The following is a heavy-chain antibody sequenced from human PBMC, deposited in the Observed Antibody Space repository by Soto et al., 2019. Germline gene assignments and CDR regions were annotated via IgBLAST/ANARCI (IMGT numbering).Heavy chain of an antibody. CDR2: ISKRVDSM. Sequence: GGSRRLSCAASGCTFSSYTMNLVRQPPGKGLDCLSHISKRVDSMYYADSVTGRFTISRDNAESSLHLQMTGLTDQHPAVSYCARQVYTVVTPFDYWGQGALVTVSS. D-gene: IGHD2-21*02. CDR1: GCTFSSYT. V-gene: IGHV3-48*02. CDR3: ARQVYTVVTPFDY. J-gene: IGHJ4*02.